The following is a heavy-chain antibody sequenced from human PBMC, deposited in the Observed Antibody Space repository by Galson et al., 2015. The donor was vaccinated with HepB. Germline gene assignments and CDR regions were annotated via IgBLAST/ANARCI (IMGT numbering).Heavy chain of an antibody. V-gene: IGHV4-59*01. J-gene: IGHJ4*02. CDR2: MFYSGST. CDR1: GDSISTYY. Sequence: ETLSLTCTVSGDSISTYYWSWIRQSPGKGLEWIGYMFYSGSTNYNPSLKSRVTISIDTSKNQFSLKLSSVTAADSAVYYCARDDYYASKFDYWGQGTLVTVSS. CDR3: ARDDYYASKFDY. D-gene: IGHD3-10*01.